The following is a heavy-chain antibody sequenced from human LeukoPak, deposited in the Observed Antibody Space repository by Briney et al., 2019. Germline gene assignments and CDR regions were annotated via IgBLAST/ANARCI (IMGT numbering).Heavy chain of an antibody. J-gene: IGHJ4*02. CDR3: ARGISTTGHDY. Sequence: PSETLSLTCAVSGYSISSGYYWGWIRQPPGKGLEWIGSVYHSGTTYYIPSLKSRVTISVDTSKNQFSLKVSSVTAADTAVYLCARGISTTGHDYWGQGTLVTVSS. CDR1: GYSISSGYY. CDR2: VYHSGTT. V-gene: IGHV4-38-2*01. D-gene: IGHD2/OR15-2a*01.